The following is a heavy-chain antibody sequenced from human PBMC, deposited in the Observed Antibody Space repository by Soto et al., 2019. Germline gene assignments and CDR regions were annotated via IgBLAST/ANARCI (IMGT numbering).Heavy chain of an antibody. CDR2: IWHDGGNK. CDR1: GFTFSSYG. J-gene: IGHJ4*02. V-gene: IGHV3-33*01. D-gene: IGHD3-16*01. CDR3: ARDGDVNTGFGKDY. Sequence: GGSLRLSCAASGFTFSSYGMHWVRQAPGKGLEWVAFIWHDGGNKFYAESVKGRFAISRDNSKNTLYLQMTSLSAEDTAMYYCARDGDVNTGFGKDYWGQGTLVTVYS.